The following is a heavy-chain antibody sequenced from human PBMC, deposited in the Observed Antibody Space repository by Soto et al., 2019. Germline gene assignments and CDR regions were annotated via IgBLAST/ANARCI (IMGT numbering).Heavy chain of an antibody. D-gene: IGHD2-2*01. J-gene: IGHJ6*02. V-gene: IGHV3-49*03. CDR2: IRSKAYGETT. CDR3: TRYTYTSRYSYYGMDV. Sequence: PGGSLRLSCTGSGFTFGDYAMSWSRQAPGKGLEWVGVIRSKAYGETTDYAASVKGRFTILRDDSKSIAYLQMNSLHSEDTGVYYCTRYTYTSRYSYYGMDVWGHGTTVTVSS. CDR1: GFTFGDYA.